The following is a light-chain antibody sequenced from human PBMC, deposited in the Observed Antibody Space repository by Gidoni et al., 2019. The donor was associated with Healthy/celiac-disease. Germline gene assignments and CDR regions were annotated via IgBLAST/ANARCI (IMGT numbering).Light chain of an antibody. CDR3: QQYSNWPGT. CDR1: QSVSSN. V-gene: IGKV3-15*01. J-gene: IGKJ2*01. CDR2: GAS. Sequence: EIVMTQSPATLSVSPGERATLSCRASQSVSSNLAWYQQKPGQAPRLLIYGASTRATGIPARFSGSGSGTEFTLTISSLQSEDFAVYYCQQYSNWPGTFXXXTKLEIK.